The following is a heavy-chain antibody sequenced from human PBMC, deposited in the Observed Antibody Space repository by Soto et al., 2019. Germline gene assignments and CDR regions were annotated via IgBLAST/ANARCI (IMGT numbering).Heavy chain of an antibody. CDR3: AREPGAGSGYDSGIAVAVDAFDI. V-gene: IGHV1-8*01. Sequence: ASVKVSFKASGYTFTSYDINWVRQATGQGLEWMGWMNPNSGNTGYAQKFQGRVTMTRNTSISTAYMELSSLRSEDTAVYYCAREPGAGSGYDSGIAVAVDAFDIWGQGTMVTVSS. CDR1: GYTFTSYD. CDR2: MNPNSGNT. J-gene: IGHJ3*02. D-gene: IGHD6-19*01.